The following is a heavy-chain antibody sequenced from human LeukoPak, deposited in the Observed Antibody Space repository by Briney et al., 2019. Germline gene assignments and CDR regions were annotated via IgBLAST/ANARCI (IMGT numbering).Heavy chain of an antibody. D-gene: IGHD3-22*01. CDR2: IIPIFGTA. CDR1: GGTFSSYA. V-gene: IGHV1-69*13. CDR3: ASYPYYYDSSGYYCY. J-gene: IGHJ4*02. Sequence: GASVKVSCKASGGTFSSYAISWVRQAPGQGLEWMAGIIPIFGTANYAQKFQGRVTITADESTSTAYMELSSLRSEDTAVYYCASYPYYYDSSGYYCYWGQGTLVTVSS.